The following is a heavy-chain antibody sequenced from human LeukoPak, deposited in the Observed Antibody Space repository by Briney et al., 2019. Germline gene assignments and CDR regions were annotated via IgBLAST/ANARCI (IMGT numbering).Heavy chain of an antibody. CDR2: IYYSGST. Sequence: PSETLSLTCTVSGGSISSGDYYWSWIRQPPGKGLEWIGYIYYSGSTYYNPSLKSRVTISVDTSKNQFSLKLSSVTAADTAVYYCARFSDIVVVTASASLKLHAFDIWGQGTMVTVSS. J-gene: IGHJ3*02. D-gene: IGHD2-21*02. CDR3: ARFSDIVVVTASASLKLHAFDI. CDR1: GGSISSGDYY. V-gene: IGHV4-30-4*01.